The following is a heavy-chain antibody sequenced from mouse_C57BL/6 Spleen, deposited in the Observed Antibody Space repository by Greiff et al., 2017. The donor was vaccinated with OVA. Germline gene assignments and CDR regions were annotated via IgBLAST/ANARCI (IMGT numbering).Heavy chain of an antibody. CDR3: ARGGITTVVATWDWYCDV. CDR1: GYTFTSYW. CDR2: IHPNSGST. J-gene: IGHJ1*03. D-gene: IGHD1-1*01. V-gene: IGHV1-64*01. Sequence: QVQLQQPGAELVKPGASVKLSCKASGYTFTSYWMHWVKQRPGQGLEWIGMIHPNSGSTNYNEKFKSKATLTVDKSSSTAYMQLSSLTSEDSAVYYCARGGITTVVATWDWYCDVWGTGTTVTVSS.